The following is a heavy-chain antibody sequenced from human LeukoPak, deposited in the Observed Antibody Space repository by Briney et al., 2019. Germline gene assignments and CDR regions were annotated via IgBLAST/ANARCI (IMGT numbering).Heavy chain of an antibody. J-gene: IGHJ4*02. CDR3: ARGGMAAAGTLDY. CDR2: FDPEDGET. V-gene: IGHV1-24*01. D-gene: IGHD6-13*01. Sequence: ASVKVSCKVSGYTLTELSMHWVRQAPGKGLEWMGGFDPEDGETIYAQKFQGRVTMTTDTSTSTAYMELRSLRSDDTAVYYCARGGMAAAGTLDYWGQGTLVTVSS. CDR1: GYTLTELS.